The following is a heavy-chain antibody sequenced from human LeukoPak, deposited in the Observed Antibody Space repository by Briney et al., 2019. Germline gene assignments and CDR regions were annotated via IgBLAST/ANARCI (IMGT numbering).Heavy chain of an antibody. CDR2: MNPNSGNT. J-gene: IGHJ6*03. CDR1: GYTFTSYD. CDR3: ARLVWGSASGRHYYYMDV. D-gene: IGHD3-10*01. V-gene: IGHV1-8*03. Sequence: ASVKVSCKASGYTFTSYDINWVRQATGQGLEWMGWMNPNSGNTGYAQKFQGRVTITGNTSISTAYMELSSLRSEDTAVYYCARLVWGSASGRHYYYMDVWGKGTTVTVSS.